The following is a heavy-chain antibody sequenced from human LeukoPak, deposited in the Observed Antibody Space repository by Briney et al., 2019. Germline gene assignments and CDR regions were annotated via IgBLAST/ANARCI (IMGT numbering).Heavy chain of an antibody. CDR1: GGSFSGYY. CDR2: INHSGST. V-gene: IGHV4-34*01. D-gene: IGHD3-22*01. Sequence: SETLSLTCAVYGGSFSGYYWSWIRQPPGKGLEWIGEINHSGSTNYNPSLKSRVTISVDTSKNQFSLKLSSVTAADTAVYYCARAPLITMIVVVSTGGAFDIWGQGTMVTVSS. CDR3: ARAPLITMIVVVSTGGAFDI. J-gene: IGHJ3*02.